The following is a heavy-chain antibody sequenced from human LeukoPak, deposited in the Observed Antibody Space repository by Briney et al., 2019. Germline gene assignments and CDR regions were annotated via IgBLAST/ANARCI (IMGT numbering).Heavy chain of an antibody. D-gene: IGHD3-22*01. CDR1: GGSISSSSYY. CDR3: ARDSGYDSSV. J-gene: IGHJ4*02. V-gene: IGHV4-39*07. Sequence: SETLSLTCTVSGGSISSSSYYWGWIRQPPGKGLEWIGSIYYSGSTYYNPSLKSRVTISVDTSKNQFSLKLSSVTAADTAVCYCARDSGYDSSVWGQGTLVTVSS. CDR2: IYYSGST.